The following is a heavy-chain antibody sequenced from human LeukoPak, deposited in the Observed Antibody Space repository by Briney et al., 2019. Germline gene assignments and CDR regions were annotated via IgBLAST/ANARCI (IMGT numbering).Heavy chain of an antibody. CDR3: ARAIYYGSGSLENWFDP. J-gene: IGHJ5*02. Sequence: LRLSCAASRFTFSSYAMSWVRQAPGKGLEWIGYISHSGSTYYNPSLKSRVTISVDRSKNQFSLKLSSVTAADTAVYYCARAIYYGSGSLENWFDPWGQGTLVTVSS. V-gene: IGHV4-30-2*01. CDR1: RFTFSSYA. CDR2: ISHSGST. D-gene: IGHD3-10*01.